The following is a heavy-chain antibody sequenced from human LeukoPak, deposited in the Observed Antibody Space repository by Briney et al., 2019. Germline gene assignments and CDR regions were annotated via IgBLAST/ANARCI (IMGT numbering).Heavy chain of an antibody. Sequence: SVKVSCKASGGTFSSYAISWVRQAPGQGLEWMGGIIPIFGTANYAQKFQGRVTITADKSTSTAYMELSRLRSDDTAVYYCARGVGYSSGWLLIPDPPNYFDYWGQGTLVTASS. CDR1: GGTFSSYA. J-gene: IGHJ4*02. D-gene: IGHD6-19*01. CDR3: ARGVGYSSGWLLIPDPPNYFDY. V-gene: IGHV1-69*06. CDR2: IIPIFGTA.